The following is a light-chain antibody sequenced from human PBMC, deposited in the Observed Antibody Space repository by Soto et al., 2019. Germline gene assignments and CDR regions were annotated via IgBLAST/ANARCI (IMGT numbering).Light chain of an antibody. CDR2: AAS. CDR1: QSIGSH. Sequence: DFQMTQSPPSLSASVGDRVTITCRTSQSIGSHLNWYQQKPGKAPELLIFAASNLPSGVPPRFSGSASGTHFTLTISSLQPEDFATYYCQQSYNTPRTFGQGTKVDIK. V-gene: IGKV1-39*01. J-gene: IGKJ1*01. CDR3: QQSYNTPRT.